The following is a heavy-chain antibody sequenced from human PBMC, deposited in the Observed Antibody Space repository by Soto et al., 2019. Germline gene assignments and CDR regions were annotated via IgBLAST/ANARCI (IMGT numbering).Heavy chain of an antibody. Sequence: GGSLRLSCAASGFTFSGSAMHWVRQASGKGLEWVGRIRSKANSYATAYAASVKGRFTISRDDSKNTAYLQMNSLRAEDTAVYYCARDHPNSYGYHGYDLSLASYYMDVWGKGTTVTVSS. D-gene: IGHD5-18*01. CDR2: IRSKANSYAT. CDR3: ARDHPNSYGYHGYDLSLASYYMDV. CDR1: GFTFSGSA. V-gene: IGHV3-73*01. J-gene: IGHJ6*03.